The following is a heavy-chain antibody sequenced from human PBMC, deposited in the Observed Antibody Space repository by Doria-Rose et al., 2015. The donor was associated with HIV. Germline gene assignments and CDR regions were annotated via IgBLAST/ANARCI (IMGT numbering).Heavy chain of an antibody. CDR1: GVSLSSPGMG. D-gene: IGHD6-13*01. CDR3: ARIKSSRWYHKYYFDF. V-gene: IGHV2-26*01. CDR2: NFSDDER. J-gene: IGHJ4*02. Sequence: QVTLKESGPVLVKPTETLTLTCTVSGVSLSSPGMGVSWIRQPPGKALEWLAYNFSDDERSYQTSLKSRLTISRGTSKSQAVLTMTDMDPVDTATYYCARIKSSRWYHKYYFDFWGQGTLVIVSA.